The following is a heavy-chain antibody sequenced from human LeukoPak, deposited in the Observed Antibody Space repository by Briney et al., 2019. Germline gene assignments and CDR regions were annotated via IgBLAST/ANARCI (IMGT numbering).Heavy chain of an antibody. D-gene: IGHD6-6*01. Sequence: SETLSLTCTVSGGSISSYYWSWIRQPPGKGLEWIGYIYYSGSTNYNPSLKSRVTISVDTSKNQFSLKLSSVTAADTAAYFCARENWRSKSIDFDSWGQGTLVTVSS. V-gene: IGHV4-59*12. CDR3: ARENWRSKSIDFDS. CDR2: IYYSGST. J-gene: IGHJ4*02. CDR1: GGSISSYY.